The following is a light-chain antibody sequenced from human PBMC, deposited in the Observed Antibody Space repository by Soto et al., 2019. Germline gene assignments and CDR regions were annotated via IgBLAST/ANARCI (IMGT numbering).Light chain of an antibody. J-gene: IGKJ4*01. Sequence: EIVLTQSPATLSLSPGERATLSCRASQSVNSYLAWYQQKPGQAPRLLIYDASNRATGIPARFSGSGSGTEFSLTISRLEPEDRAVYYCEQRSKWPLTFGGVTKVEIK. CDR2: DAS. V-gene: IGKV3-11*01. CDR1: QSVNSY. CDR3: EQRSKWPLT.